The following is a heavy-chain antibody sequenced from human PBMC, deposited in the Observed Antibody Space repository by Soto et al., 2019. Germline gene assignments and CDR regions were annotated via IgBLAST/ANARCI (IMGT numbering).Heavy chain of an antibody. J-gene: IGHJ5*02. CDR2: ISGSGGNT. D-gene: IGHD4-17*01. V-gene: IGHV3-23*01. Sequence: EGQLLESGGGLVQPGGSLRLSCAASGFTFSSYAMSWVRQAPGKGLEWVSAISGSGGNTFYADSVKGRFTISRDNSKNTLYLQMNSLRAEDTAVYYCARDQGTTVTIWFDLWGQGTQVTVSS. CDR3: ARDQGTTVTIWFDL. CDR1: GFTFSSYA.